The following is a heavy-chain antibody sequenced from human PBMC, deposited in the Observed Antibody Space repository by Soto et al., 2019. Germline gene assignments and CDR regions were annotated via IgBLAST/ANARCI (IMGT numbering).Heavy chain of an antibody. CDR1: GGSISSSSYY. CDR2: IYYSGST. D-gene: IGHD2-21*01. CDR3: ARGGISHWAYFYYKDV. J-gene: IGHJ6*03. Sequence: PSETLSLTCTVSGGSISSSSYYWGWIRQPPGKGLEWIGSIYYSGSTYYNPSLKSRVTISVDTSKNQFSLTLNSVTAADTATYYCARGGISHWAYFYYKDVWDRGTTVTVSS. V-gene: IGHV4-39*01.